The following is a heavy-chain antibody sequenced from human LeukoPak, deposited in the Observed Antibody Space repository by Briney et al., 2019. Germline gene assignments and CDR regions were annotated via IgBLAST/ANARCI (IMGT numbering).Heavy chain of an antibody. V-gene: IGHV1-18*01. J-gene: IGHJ1*01. D-gene: IGHD3-10*01. CDR3: ARADENYYGSGSYLTAYFQH. CDR2: ISAYNDNT. CDR1: GYTFTSYG. Sequence: ASVKVSCKASGYTFTSYGISWVRQAPGQGLEWMGWISAYNDNTNYAQKLQGRVTMTTDTSTSTAYMELRSLRSDGTAVYYCARADENYYGSGSYLTAYFQHWGQGTLVTVSS.